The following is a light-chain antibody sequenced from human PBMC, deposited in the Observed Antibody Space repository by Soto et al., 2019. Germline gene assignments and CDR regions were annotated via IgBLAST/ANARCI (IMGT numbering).Light chain of an antibody. CDR3: QQYGTSPQT. CDR1: ESVSSN. J-gene: IGKJ1*01. V-gene: IGKV3D-15*02. CDR2: DIF. Sequence: EIVMRQFPATLSVSTRERVTLSCRASESVSSNLAWYQQKPGQAPRLVIYDIFTRATGVPTRISGSGSGTEFTLTISSLEPEDFAVYYCQQYGTSPQTFGQGTKVDIK.